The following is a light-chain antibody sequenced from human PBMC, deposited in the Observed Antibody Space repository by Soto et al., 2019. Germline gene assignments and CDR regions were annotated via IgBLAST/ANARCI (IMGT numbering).Light chain of an antibody. CDR1: QSVSSN. J-gene: IGKJ2*02. CDR2: GAS. CDR3: QQYNNWST. V-gene: IGKV3-15*01. Sequence: EIVMTQSPATLSVSPGERATLSCRASQSVSSNLAWYQQKPGQAPRLLLYGASTRATGIPARFSGSGSGTEFTLTISSLQSEDFAVYYWQQYNNWSTFGQGTKLEIK.